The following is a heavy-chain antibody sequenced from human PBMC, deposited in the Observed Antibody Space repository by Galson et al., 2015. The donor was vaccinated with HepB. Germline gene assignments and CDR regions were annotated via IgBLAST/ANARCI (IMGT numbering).Heavy chain of an antibody. Sequence: LSLTCTVSGGSISRHYWTWIRQSPGKGLEWIAYMYHTGSTRYNPSLVSRVTISMDTSKNQFSLRLGSVTAADTGVYFCARLYSTTWYVDYWGQGALVTVSS. CDR2: MYHTGST. CDR3: ARLYSTTWYVDY. CDR1: GGSISRHY. D-gene: IGHD6-13*01. V-gene: IGHV4-59*08. J-gene: IGHJ4*02.